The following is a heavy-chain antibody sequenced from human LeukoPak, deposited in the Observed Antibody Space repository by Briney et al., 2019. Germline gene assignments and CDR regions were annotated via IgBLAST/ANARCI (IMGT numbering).Heavy chain of an antibody. CDR1: GYSFTTYW. D-gene: IGHD3-22*01. Sequence: GESLKISCKGSGYSFTTYWIGWVRQMPGKGLEWMGIIYPDDSDTRYSPSFQGQVTISADKSISTAYLQWSSLKASDTAMYYCARQDYISAYGQDILDYWGQGTLVTVSS. J-gene: IGHJ4*02. V-gene: IGHV5-51*01. CDR2: IYPDDSDT. CDR3: ARQDYISAYGQDILDY.